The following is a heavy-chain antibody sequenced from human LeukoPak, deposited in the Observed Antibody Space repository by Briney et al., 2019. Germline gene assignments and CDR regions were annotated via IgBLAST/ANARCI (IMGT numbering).Heavy chain of an antibody. V-gene: IGHV4-59*01. CDR3: ARGRLYSGSYFGWFDP. CDR1: GGSISSYY. CDR2: IYYSGST. J-gene: IGHJ5*02. Sequence: SETLSLTCTVSGGSISSYYWCWIRQPPGKGLEWIGYIYYSGSTNYNPSLKSRVTISVDTSKNQFSLKLSSVTAADTAVYYCARGRLYSGSYFGWFDPWGQGTLVTVSS. D-gene: IGHD1-26*01.